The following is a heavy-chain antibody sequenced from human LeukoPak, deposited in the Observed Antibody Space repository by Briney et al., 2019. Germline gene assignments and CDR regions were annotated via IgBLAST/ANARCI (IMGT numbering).Heavy chain of an antibody. D-gene: IGHD6-19*01. Sequence: SETLSLTCTVSGGSVSSYYWSWIRQPPGKGLEWIGYIYYSGSTNYNPSLKSRVTISVDTSKNQFSLKLSSVTAADTAVYYCARSYSSGWYYYFDYWGQGTLVTVSS. J-gene: IGHJ4*02. CDR2: IYYSGST. CDR3: ARSYSSGWYYYFDY. CDR1: GGSVSSYY. V-gene: IGHV4-59*02.